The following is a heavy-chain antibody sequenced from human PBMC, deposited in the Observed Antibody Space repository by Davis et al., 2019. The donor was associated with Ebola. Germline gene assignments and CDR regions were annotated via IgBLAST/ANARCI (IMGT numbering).Heavy chain of an antibody. D-gene: IGHD2-15*01. Sequence: SETLSLTCSVSGYSINSNYYWGWIRQPPGKGLEWIGTMSHGGSTYYSPSLKSRVTISVDTSKNQFSLKLDSVTAADTAVYYCARGRIPASCSGGSCYNRNWFDPWGQGTLVTVSS. CDR1: GYSINSNYY. CDR3: ARGRIPASCSGGSCYNRNWFDP. CDR2: MSHGGST. V-gene: IGHV4-38-2*02. J-gene: IGHJ5*02.